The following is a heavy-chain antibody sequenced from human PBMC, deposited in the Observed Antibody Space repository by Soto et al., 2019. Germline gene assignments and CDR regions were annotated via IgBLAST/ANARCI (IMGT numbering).Heavy chain of an antibody. V-gene: IGHV1-8*01. CDR3: ASACNPGYCSGGSCYISSSCYYYYGMDV. Sequence: VKVSCKASGYTFTSYDINWVRQATGQGLEWMGWMNPNSGNTGYAQKFQGRVTMTRNTSISTAYMELSSLRSEDTAVYYCASACNPGYCSGGSCYISSSCYYYYGMDVWGQGTTVTVSS. CDR1: GYTFTSYD. J-gene: IGHJ6*02. D-gene: IGHD2-15*01. CDR2: MNPNSGNT.